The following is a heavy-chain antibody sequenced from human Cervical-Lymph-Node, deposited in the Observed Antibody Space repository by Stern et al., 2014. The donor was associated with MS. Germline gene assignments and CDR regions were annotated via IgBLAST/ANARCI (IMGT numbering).Heavy chain of an antibody. CDR1: GRSFNTNV. CDR2: IIPIFGTA. V-gene: IGHV1-69*01. D-gene: IGHD6-6*01. J-gene: IGHJ4*02. CDR3: ARAAYSTSSYNY. Sequence: QAQLVQSGAEVKKPGSSVKVSCKASGRSFNTNVISWVRQAPGQGLVWMGGIIPIFGTALYAPKLQGRATITAHESTRAVCMAPRILRSEDTSVNFCARAAYSTSSYNYWGQGTLGIVS.